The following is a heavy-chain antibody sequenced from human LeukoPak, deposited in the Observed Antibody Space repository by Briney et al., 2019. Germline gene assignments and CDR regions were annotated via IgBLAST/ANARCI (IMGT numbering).Heavy chain of an antibody. J-gene: IGHJ1*01. CDR1: GFTFSSYS. CDR3: ARDMTTATTCYLQH. D-gene: IGHD4-17*01. V-gene: IGHV3-21*01. Sequence: GGSLRLSCAASGFTFSSYSMNWVRQAPGKGLEWVSSISSSSSYIYYADSVKGRFTISRDNVKNSLYLQMNSLRAEDTAVYYCARDMTTATTCYLQHWGQGTLVTVSS. CDR2: ISSSSSYI.